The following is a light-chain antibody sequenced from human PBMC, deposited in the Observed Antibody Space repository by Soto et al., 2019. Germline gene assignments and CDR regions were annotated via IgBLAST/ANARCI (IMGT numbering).Light chain of an antibody. CDR3: QHRHN. Sequence: EIVLTQSPATLSLSPGERATLSCRASQSVGRDFAWYQQKPGQIPRLLIYDASNRATGIPARFSGSGSGTVFTLIISSLEPEDFAVYYCQHRHNFGPGTKVEIK. V-gene: IGKV3-11*01. CDR2: DAS. CDR1: QSVGRD. J-gene: IGKJ3*01.